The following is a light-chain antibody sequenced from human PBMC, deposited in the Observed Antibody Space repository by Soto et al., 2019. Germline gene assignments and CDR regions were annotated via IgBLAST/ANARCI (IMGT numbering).Light chain of an antibody. CDR2: DAS. V-gene: IGKV3-11*02. J-gene: IGKJ1*01. CDR1: QSVISY. Sequence: EIVMTQSPATLSASPGDRATITCWASQSVISYLNWYQHKPGKAPKLLIYDASSRHSGVPARFSGSGSGREFTLTISSLQPEDFAAYYCRQRCNCLRTFGQGTKVDI. CDR3: RQRCNCLRT.